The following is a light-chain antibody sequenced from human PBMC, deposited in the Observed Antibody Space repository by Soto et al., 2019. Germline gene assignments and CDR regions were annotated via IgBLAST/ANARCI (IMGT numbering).Light chain of an antibody. CDR3: QQYNDWLWT. CDR2: GAS. V-gene: IGKV3-15*01. Sequence: EIVLTQSPATRSVSPGERATLSCRASQSLSTNLAWYQQKPGQAPRLLIYGASTRATGIPARFSGSGSGTEFTLTISSLQSEDFAVYYCQQYNDWLWTFGQGTKV. J-gene: IGKJ1*01. CDR1: QSLSTN.